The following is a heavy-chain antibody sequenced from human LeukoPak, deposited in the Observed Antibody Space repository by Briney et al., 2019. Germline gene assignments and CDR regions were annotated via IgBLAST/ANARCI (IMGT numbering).Heavy chain of an antibody. CDR2: ISPSGGST. J-gene: IGHJ4*02. V-gene: IGHV1-46*01. Sequence: ASVKVSCKASGYTFTSYYMHWVRQAPGQGLEWMGIISPSGGSTSYAQKFQGRVTMTRDTSTSTAYMELSSLRSEDTAVYYCASARTAGVPAAPFDYWGQGTLVTVSS. CDR3: ASARTAGVPAAPFDY. CDR1: GYTFTSYY. D-gene: IGHD2-2*01.